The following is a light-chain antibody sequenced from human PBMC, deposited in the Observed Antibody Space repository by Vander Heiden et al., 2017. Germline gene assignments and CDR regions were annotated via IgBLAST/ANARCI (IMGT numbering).Light chain of an antibody. V-gene: IGKV1-5*03. J-gene: IGKJ1*01. CDR2: KAS. CDR3: QQDNSYSMT. Sequence: DIQMTQSPSTLSASVGDRVTITCRASQCSSRWLDWYQQKPGKAPKLLIYKASSLESGVPSRFSGSGSGTEFTLTISSLQPDDFATYYCQQDNSYSMTFGQGTKVEIK. CDR1: QCSSRW.